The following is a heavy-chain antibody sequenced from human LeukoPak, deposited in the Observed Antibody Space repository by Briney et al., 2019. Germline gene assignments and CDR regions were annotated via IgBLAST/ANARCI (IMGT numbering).Heavy chain of an antibody. CDR2: IYYSGST. Sequence: MTSETLSLTCTVSGGSISGSSYYWGWIRQPPGKGLEWIGSIYYSGSTYYNPSLKSRVTISVDTSKNQFSLKLNSVTATDTAVYYCARFLRDPTYDWFDPWGQGTLVTVSS. J-gene: IGHJ5*02. CDR1: GGSISGSSYY. V-gene: IGHV4-39*01. D-gene: IGHD3-16*01. CDR3: ARFLRDPTYDWFDP.